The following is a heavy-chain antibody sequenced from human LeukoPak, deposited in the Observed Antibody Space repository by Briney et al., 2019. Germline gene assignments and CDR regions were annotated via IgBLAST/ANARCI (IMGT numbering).Heavy chain of an antibody. V-gene: IGHV3-30-3*01. CDR3: ARGLCSSTSCYTTDFDY. CDR1: GFTFSSYA. Sequence: GRSLRLSCAASGFTFSSYAMHWVRQAPGKGLEGVAVMSDDGSNKYYADSVKGRFTISRDTSKNKLYLQLNSLRPKDTAVYYCARGLCSSTSCYTTDFDYWGQGTLVTVSS. J-gene: IGHJ4*02. CDR2: MSDDGSNK. D-gene: IGHD2-2*02.